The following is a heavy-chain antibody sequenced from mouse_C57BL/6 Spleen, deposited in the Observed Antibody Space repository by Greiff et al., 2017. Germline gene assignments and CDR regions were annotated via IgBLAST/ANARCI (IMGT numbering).Heavy chain of an antibody. CDR2: IYPRSGNT. J-gene: IGHJ3*01. V-gene: IGHV1-81*01. CDR1: GYTFTSYG. Sequence: QVQLLQSGAELARPGASVKLSCKASGYTFTSYGISWVKQRPGQGLEWIGEIYPRSGNTYYNEKFKGKATLTADKSSSTAYMELRSLTSEDSAVYFCTYYRTPYWGQGTLVTVSA. CDR3: TYYRTPY. D-gene: IGHD2-14*01.